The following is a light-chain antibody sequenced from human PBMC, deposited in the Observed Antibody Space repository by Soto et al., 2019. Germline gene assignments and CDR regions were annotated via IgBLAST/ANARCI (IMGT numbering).Light chain of an antibody. CDR1: SSNIESNT. CDR2: SNY. V-gene: IGLV1-44*01. CDR3: AAWDDILNGYV. Sequence: QSALTQPPSASGTPGQRVTISFSGSSSNIESNTVTWYQQLPGTAPKLVIYSNYDRPSGVPDRFSGSTSGTSASLVIRGLQSEDEADYYCAAWDDILNGYVLGGGTKVNVL. J-gene: IGLJ1*01.